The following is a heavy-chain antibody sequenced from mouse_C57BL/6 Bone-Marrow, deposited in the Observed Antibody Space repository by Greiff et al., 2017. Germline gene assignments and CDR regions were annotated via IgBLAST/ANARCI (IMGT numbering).Heavy chain of an antibody. V-gene: IGHV1-72*01. CDR1: GYTFTSYW. Sequence: QVQLQQPGAELVKPGASVKLSCKASGYTFTSYWMHWVKQRPGRGLEWIGRIGPNGGGTKYNEKVKCKATLTVDNPSSTAYLQLSSLTSEDAAVYYCARYPFRYDYGSSYGYFDYWGQGTTLTVSS. D-gene: IGHD1-1*01. CDR2: IGPNGGGT. CDR3: ARYPFRYDYGSSYGYFDY. J-gene: IGHJ2*01.